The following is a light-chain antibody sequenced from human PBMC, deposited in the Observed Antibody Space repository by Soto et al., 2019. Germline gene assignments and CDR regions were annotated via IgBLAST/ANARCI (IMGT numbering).Light chain of an antibody. V-gene: IGKV3-20*01. CDR3: QQYGSSPRT. Sequence: EIVLTQSPGTLSLSPGERATLSCRASQNINSDYFAWYQQKPGQAPRLLIFGASTRATGIPARFSGSGSGTDFTLTISRLEPEDFAVYYCQQYGSSPRTFGQGTKVDIK. CDR2: GAS. CDR1: QNINSDY. J-gene: IGKJ1*01.